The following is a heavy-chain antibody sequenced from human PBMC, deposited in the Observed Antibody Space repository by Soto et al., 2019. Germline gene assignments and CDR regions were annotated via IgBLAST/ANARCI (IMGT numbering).Heavy chain of an antibody. CDR1: GGSITGYY. CDR2: VYYTGNT. D-gene: IGHD6-13*01. V-gene: IGHV4-59*01. Sequence: QVQLRESGPGLVKPSETLSLTCTVSGGSITGYYWSWIRQPPGKGLEWIGYVYYTGNTNYNPSLESRVTMSVDTSKNQFSLKLSSVTAADTAVYFCASLSLRTSTTWTSDYWGQGTLVTVSS. CDR3: ASLSLRTSTTWTSDY. J-gene: IGHJ4*02.